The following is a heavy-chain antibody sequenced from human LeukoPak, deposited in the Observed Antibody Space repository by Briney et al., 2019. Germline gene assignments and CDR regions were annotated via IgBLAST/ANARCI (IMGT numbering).Heavy chain of an antibody. D-gene: IGHD4-17*01. CDR3: AHRYGDY. CDR1: GFTFSDSA. J-gene: IGHJ4*02. Sequence: GGSLRLSCAASGFTFSDSAMSWVRQAPGKGLEWVSTISGTGGSTYFADSVKGRFSISRDNSENPLYLQMNSLRADDAAVYYCAHRYGDYWGQGTRVTVSS. CDR2: ISGTGGST. V-gene: IGHV3-23*01.